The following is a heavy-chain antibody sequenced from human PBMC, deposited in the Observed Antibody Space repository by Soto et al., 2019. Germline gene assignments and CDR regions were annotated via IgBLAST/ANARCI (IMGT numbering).Heavy chain of an antibody. CDR2: ISSSGSTI. CDR3: ARDMYYDFWSGYSPRDAFDI. Sequence: GSLRLSCAASGFTFSSYEMNWVRQAPGKGLEWVSYISSSGSTIYYADSVKGRFTISRDNAKNSLYLQMNSLRAEDTAVYYCARDMYYDFWSGYSPRDAFDIWGQGTMVTVSS. J-gene: IGHJ3*02. D-gene: IGHD3-3*01. CDR1: GFTFSSYE. V-gene: IGHV3-48*03.